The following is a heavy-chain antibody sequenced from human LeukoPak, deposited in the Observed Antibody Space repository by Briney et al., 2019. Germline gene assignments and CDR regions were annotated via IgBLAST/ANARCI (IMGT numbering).Heavy chain of an antibody. V-gene: IGHV3-7*01. CDR2: IKEDGREK. J-gene: IGHJ5*02. CDR3: ARDGITIFGVVKDWFDP. CDR1: GFTFSSNW. Sequence: GGSLRLSCGASGFTFSSNWMSWVRQAPGKGLEWVANIKEDGREKYYVDSVKGRFTISRDNTKNSLYLQMNSLRAEDTAVYYCARDGITIFGVVKDWFDPWGQGTLVTVSS. D-gene: IGHD3-3*01.